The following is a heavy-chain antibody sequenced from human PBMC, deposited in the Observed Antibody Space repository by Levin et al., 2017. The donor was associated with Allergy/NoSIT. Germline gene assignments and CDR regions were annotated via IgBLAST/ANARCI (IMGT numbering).Heavy chain of an antibody. J-gene: IGHJ4*02. Sequence: GGSLRLSCTASGFTFGDYAMSWFRQAPGKGLEWVGFIRSKAYGGTTEYAASVKGRFTISRDDSKSIAYLQMNSLKTEDTAVYYCTVDGGYSSGWYYVDYWGQGTLVTVSS. V-gene: IGHV3-49*03. D-gene: IGHD6-19*01. CDR1: GFTFGDYA. CDR3: TVDGGYSSGWYYVDY. CDR2: IRSKAYGGTT.